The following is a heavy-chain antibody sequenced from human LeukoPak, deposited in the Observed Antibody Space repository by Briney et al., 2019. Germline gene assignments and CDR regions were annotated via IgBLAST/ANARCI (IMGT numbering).Heavy chain of an antibody. Sequence: PGGSLRLSCVGSGFTLRDYHMDWVRQAPGMGLEWVGRTRSKVRKYATEYAASVKGRFIISRDESENSVFLHLSSLTVEDTALYYCARDWAEGDDSAFDVWGQGTMVTVSS. CDR1: GFTLRDYH. D-gene: IGHD3-22*01. J-gene: IGHJ3*01. CDR3: ARDWAEGDDSAFDV. CDR2: TRSKVRKYAT. V-gene: IGHV3-72*01.